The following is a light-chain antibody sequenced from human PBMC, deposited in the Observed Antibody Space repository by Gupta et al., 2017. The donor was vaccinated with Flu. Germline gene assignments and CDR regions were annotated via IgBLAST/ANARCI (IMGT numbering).Light chain of an antibody. J-gene: IGLJ3*02. Sequence: QSALTQPPSASGSPGQSVTISCTGTSSDVGGYNYVSWYQQHPGKAPKLMIYEVSKRPSGVPERFSGSKSGTKASLTICGLQAEDEAEYYCSSSESRNNFGVFGGGTKLTVL. V-gene: IGLV2-8*01. CDR2: EVS. CDR1: SSDVGGYNY. CDR3: SSSESRNNFGV.